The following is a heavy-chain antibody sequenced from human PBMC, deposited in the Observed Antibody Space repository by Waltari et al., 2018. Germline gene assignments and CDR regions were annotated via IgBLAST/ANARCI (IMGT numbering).Heavy chain of an antibody. J-gene: IGHJ3*02. D-gene: IGHD5-18*01. CDR3: ARVFSYGSRAFDI. V-gene: IGHV4-59*11. CDR1: GGSISSHY. CDR2: IYYSGST. Sequence: QVQLQESGPGLVKPSETLSLTCTVSGGSISSHYWSWIRQPPGKGLEWIGYIYYSGSTNYTPSLNSRVTISVDTSKNQFSLKLSSVTAAYTAVYYCARVFSYGSRAFDIWGQGTMVTVSS.